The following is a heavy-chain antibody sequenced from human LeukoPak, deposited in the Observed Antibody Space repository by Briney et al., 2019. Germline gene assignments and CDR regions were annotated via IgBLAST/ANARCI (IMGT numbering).Heavy chain of an antibody. CDR1: GFTFSNAW. CDR2: IKSKTDGGTT. J-gene: IGHJ4*02. V-gene: IGHV3-15*01. CDR3: TTATSQWLVYYFDY. D-gene: IGHD6-19*01. Sequence: GGSLRLSCAASGFTFSNAWMSWVRQAPGKGLEWVGRIKSKTDGGTTDYAAPVKGRFTISRDDSKNTLYLQMSSLKTEDTAVYYCTTATSQWLVYYFDYWGQGTLVTVSS.